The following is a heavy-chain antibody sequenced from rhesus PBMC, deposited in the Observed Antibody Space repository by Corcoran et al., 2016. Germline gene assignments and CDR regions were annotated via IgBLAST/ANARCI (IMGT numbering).Heavy chain of an antibody. J-gene: IGHJ4*01. CDR2: FNGDTGGT. V-gene: IGHV4-80*01. Sequence: QVQLQESGPGPVKASETLSLTCAVSGVSFSNYWWSWIRQPPGKGPEWIGEFNGDTGGTNYNPSLKSRVTISRDAARNQFSLKLSSVTAADTAVYYCARGIYGSGSYSGDYWGQGVLVTVSS. CDR1: GVSFSNYW. D-gene: IGHD3-28*01. CDR3: ARGIYGSGSYSGDY.